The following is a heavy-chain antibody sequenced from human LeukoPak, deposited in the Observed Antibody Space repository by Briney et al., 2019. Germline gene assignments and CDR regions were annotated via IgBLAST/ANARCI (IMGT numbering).Heavy chain of an antibody. J-gene: IGHJ4*02. D-gene: IGHD3-22*01. CDR2: IYYSGST. CDR1: GCPNSSYF. CDR3: ARGKCDRSAYCPPDY. V-gene: IGHV4-59*01. Sequence: SETPSLSCAVSGCPNSSYFWCLIPPPAGEGLGGNWDIYYSGSTNYNPSLKSRVIISADTSKNQFSLKLSSVTAADTAVYYCARGKCDRSAYCPPDYWGQGTLVTVSS.